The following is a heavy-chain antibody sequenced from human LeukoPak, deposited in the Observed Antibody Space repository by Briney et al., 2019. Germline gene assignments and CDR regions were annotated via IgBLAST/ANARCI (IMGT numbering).Heavy chain of an antibody. V-gene: IGHV3-9*01. J-gene: IGHJ4*02. Sequence: PGGSLRLSCAASGFTFDDYAMHWVRQAPGKGLEWVSGISWNSGSIGYADSVKGRFTISRDNAKNSLYLQMNSLRAEDTALYYCAKDKGQWEPLEYWGQGTLVTVSS. CDR1: GFTFDDYA. D-gene: IGHD1-26*01. CDR3: AKDKGQWEPLEY. CDR2: ISWNSGSI.